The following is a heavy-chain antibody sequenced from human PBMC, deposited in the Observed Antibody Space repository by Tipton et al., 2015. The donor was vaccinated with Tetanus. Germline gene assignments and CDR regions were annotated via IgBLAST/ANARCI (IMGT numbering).Heavy chain of an antibody. J-gene: IGHJ5*02. V-gene: IGHV5-51*01. CDR2: IYPGDSDT. D-gene: IGHD3-3*01. CDR1: GYFFDTHW. CDR3: ARHFGEMLYAPFRFDP. Sequence: AQLVQSGAEMRKSGESLKISCKTSGYFFDTHWIAWVRQMPGKGLEWMGIIYPGDSDTRYSPSVQGQITMSADRSTATAYLQSGSVSASDTAIYYCARHFGEMLYAPFRFDPWGQGTLVAVSS.